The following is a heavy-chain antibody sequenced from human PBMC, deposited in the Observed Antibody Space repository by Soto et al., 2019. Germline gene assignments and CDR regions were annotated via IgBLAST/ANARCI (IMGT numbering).Heavy chain of an antibody. V-gene: IGHV4-59*12. J-gene: IGHJ6*02. CDR3: ARDHYVYDILTGYGYYYGMDV. CDR2: IYYSGST. CDR1: GGYISSTY. D-gene: IGHD3-9*01. Sequence: SETLSLTCTVSGGYISSTYWSWIRQPPGKGLEFIGYIYYSGSTYYNPSLKSRVTISVDTSKNQFSLKLSSVTAADTAVYYCARDHYVYDILTGYGYYYGMDVWGQGTTVTAP.